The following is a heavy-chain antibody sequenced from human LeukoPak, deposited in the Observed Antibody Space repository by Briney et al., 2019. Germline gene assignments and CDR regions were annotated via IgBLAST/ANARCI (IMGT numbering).Heavy chain of an antibody. Sequence: ASVKVSCKASGFTFTISAVQWVRQARGQRLEWIGWIVVGSGNTNYAQKFQERVTITRDMSTSTAYMELSSLRSEDTAVYYCAASAPYSSSWFDAFDIWGQGTMVTVSS. CDR2: IVVGSGNT. J-gene: IGHJ3*02. V-gene: IGHV1-58*01. CDR3: AASAPYSSSWFDAFDI. CDR1: GFTFTISA. D-gene: IGHD6-13*01.